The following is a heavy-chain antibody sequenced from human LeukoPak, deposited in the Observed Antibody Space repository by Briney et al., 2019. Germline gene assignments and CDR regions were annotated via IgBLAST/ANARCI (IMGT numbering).Heavy chain of an antibody. J-gene: IGHJ4*02. CDR2: IYTSGST. CDR1: GGSISSGSYY. CDR3: ARAIVGFGELYVDY. V-gene: IGHV4-61*02. D-gene: IGHD3-10*01. Sequence: SQTLSLTCTVSGGSISSGSYYWSWIRQPAGKGLEWIGRIYTSGSTNYNPSLKSRVTISVDTSKNQFSLKLSPVTAADTAVYYCARAIVGFGELYVDYWGQGTLVTVSS.